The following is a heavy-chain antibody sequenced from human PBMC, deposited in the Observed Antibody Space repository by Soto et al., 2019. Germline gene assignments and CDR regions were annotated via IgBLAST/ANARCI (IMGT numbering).Heavy chain of an antibody. J-gene: IGHJ4*02. CDR2: ISGSGGST. CDR3: AKDRATGMGSRNFDY. D-gene: IGHD1-1*01. Sequence: GGSLRLSCAASGFTFSSYAMSWVRQAPGKGLEWVSAISGSGGSTYYADSVKGRFTISRDNSKDTLYLQMNSLRAEDTAVYYCAKDRATGMGSRNFDYWGQGTLVTVSS. V-gene: IGHV3-23*01. CDR1: GFTFSSYA.